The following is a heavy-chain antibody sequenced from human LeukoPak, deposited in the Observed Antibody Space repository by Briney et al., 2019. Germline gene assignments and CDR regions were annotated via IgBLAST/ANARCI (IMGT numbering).Heavy chain of an antibody. D-gene: IGHD3-3*01. CDR3: ARSITMFGVAYMDV. CDR2: IYYSGST. J-gene: IGHJ6*03. CDR1: GGSISSYY. Sequence: SETLSLTCTVSGGSISSYYWSWIRQPPGKGLEWIGNIYYSGSTNYNPSLKSRVTMSVDTSKNQFSLKVSSVTAADTAVYYCARSITMFGVAYMDVWGKGTTVTVSS. V-gene: IGHV4-59*12.